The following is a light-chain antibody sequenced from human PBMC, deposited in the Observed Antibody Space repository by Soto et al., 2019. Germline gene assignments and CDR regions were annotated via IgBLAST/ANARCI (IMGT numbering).Light chain of an antibody. J-gene: IGLJ3*02. CDR2: DVS. Sequence: QSALTQPDSVSGSPGQSITIACTGTSSDVGGYNHVSWYQVHPGKAPRLVIYDVSIRPPAVSDRFSGSTSGNTASLTISGLQAEDEADYYCSSYTATRTVVFGGGTQLTVL. CDR1: SSDVGGYNH. V-gene: IGLV2-14*03. CDR3: SSYTATRTVV.